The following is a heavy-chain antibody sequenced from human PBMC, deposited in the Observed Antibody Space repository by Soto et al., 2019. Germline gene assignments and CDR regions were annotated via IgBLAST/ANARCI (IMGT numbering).Heavy chain of an antibody. J-gene: IGHJ5*02. V-gene: IGHV3-30-3*01. D-gene: IGHD1-7*01. CDR2: ISYDGSNK. CDR1: GFTFSSYA. CDR3: ARITGTPFDP. Sequence: HPGGSLRLSCAASGFTFSSYAMHWVRQAPGKGLEWVAVISYDGSNKYYADSVKGRFTISRDNSKNTLYLQMNSLRAEDTAVYYCARITGTPFDPWGQGTLVTVSS.